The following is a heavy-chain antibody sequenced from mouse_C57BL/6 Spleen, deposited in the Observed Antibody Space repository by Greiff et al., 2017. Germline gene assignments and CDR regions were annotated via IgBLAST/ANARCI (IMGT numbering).Heavy chain of an antibody. CDR2: IDPETGGT. CDR3: TRGERNY. CDR1: GYTFTDYE. V-gene: IGHV1-15*01. Sequence: QVQLQQSGAELVRPGASVTLSCKASGYTFTDYEMHWVKQTPVHGLEWIGAIDPETGGTAYNQKFKGKAILAADKSSSTAYMELRSLTSEDSAVYYCTRGERNYWGQGTTLTVSS. J-gene: IGHJ2*01.